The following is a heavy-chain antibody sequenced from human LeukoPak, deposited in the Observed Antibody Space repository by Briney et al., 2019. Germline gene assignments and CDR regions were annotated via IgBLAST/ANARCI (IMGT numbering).Heavy chain of an antibody. Sequence: RGSLRLSCAASGFTLSSNYMSWVRQAPGKGLEWVSVIYSGGSTYYTDSVKGRFTISIHNYKNTLYLQMNSLRAEDTAVYYCARATYYYDSSGYPYPYYFDYWGQGALVTVSS. CDR1: GFTLSSNY. CDR2: IYSGGST. J-gene: IGHJ4*02. CDR3: ARATYYYDSSGYPYPYYFDY. V-gene: IGHV3-53*04. D-gene: IGHD3-22*01.